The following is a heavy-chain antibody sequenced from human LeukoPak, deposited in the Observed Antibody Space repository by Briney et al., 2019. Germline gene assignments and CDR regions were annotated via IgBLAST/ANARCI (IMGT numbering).Heavy chain of an antibody. V-gene: IGHV3-30*04. CDR3: ARGGSTAMDY. CDR2: ISCDGSNK. Sequence: TGGSLRLSCAASGFTFSSYAMHWVRQAPGKGLEWVAVISCDGSNKYYADSVKGRFTISRDNSKNTLYLQMNSLRAEDTAVYYCARGGSTAMDYWGQGTLVAVSS. J-gene: IGHJ4*02. CDR1: GFTFSSYA. D-gene: IGHD5/OR15-5a*01.